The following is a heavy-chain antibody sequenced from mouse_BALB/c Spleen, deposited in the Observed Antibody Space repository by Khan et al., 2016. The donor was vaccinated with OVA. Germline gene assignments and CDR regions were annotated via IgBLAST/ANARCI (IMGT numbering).Heavy chain of an antibody. Sequence: EVQLQESGPSLVKPSQTLSLTCSVTGDSITSGFWNWIREFPGNKFEYMGYVTYSGNTYYNPSLKSRISITRDKSKSQYYLQLNSLTTEDTATYFCARSYGSWAMDYWGQGTSVTVSS. CDR2: VTYSGNT. CDR1: GDSITSGF. J-gene: IGHJ4*01. CDR3: ARSYGSWAMDY. D-gene: IGHD1-1*01. V-gene: IGHV3-8*02.